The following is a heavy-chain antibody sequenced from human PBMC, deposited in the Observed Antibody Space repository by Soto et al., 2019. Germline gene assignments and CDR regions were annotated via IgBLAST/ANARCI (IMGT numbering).Heavy chain of an antibody. D-gene: IGHD6-13*01. CDR2: IYHSGRT. CDR1: GGSISSSNW. CDR3: ARIDSSSWYMDYYYGMDV. V-gene: IGHV4-4*02. J-gene: IGHJ6*02. Sequence: PSETLSLTCVVSGGSISSSNWWSWVRQPPGKGLEWIGEIYHSGRTNYNPSLKSRVTISLDKSKNQFSLKLSSVTAADTAVYYCARIDSSSWYMDYYYGMDVWGQGTTVTV.